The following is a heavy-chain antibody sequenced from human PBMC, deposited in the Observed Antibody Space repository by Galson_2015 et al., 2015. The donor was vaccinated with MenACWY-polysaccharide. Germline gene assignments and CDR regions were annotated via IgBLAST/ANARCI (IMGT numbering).Heavy chain of an antibody. CDR2: IRSSGTNT. D-gene: IGHD3-3*01. CDR1: GFTFTSYA. V-gene: IGHV3-23*01. J-gene: IGHJ5*02. Sequence: SLRLSCAASGFTFTSYAMSWVRQAPGKGLEWVSAIRSSGTNTYYADSVKGRFTISRDNSKNTLYLQMNSLRAEDTAVYYCAKDSTASWSVAGRFDHWGQGTLVTVSS. CDR3: AKDSTASWSVAGRFDH.